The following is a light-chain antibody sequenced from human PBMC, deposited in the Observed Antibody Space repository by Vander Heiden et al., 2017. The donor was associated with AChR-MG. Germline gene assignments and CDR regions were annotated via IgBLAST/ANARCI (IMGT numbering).Light chain of an antibody. Sequence: ETVLTQSPATLSLSPGERATLSCRASQSVSSYLAWYQQKPGQAPRLLIYDTSKRAAGIPARFSGSGSPPEFTLTISSLEPEDSAVYYCQQRSNWPLGFTFGQGTKLDIK. V-gene: IGKV3-11*01. CDR3: QQRSNWPLGFT. CDR1: QSVSSY. CDR2: DTS. J-gene: IGKJ2*01.